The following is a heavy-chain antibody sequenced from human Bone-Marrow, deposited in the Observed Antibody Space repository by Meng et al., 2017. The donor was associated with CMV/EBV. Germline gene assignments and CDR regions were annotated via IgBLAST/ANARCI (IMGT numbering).Heavy chain of an antibody. CDR2: ISYDGSNK. V-gene: IGHV3-30-3*01. CDR3: ARIPLIAAAGGGNWFDP. J-gene: IGHJ5*02. Sequence: GGSLRLSCAASGFTFSSYDMHWVRQAPGKGLEWVAVISYDGSNKYYADSVKGRFTISRDNSKNTLYLQMNSLRAEDTAVYYCARIPLIAAAGGGNWFDPCGQGTLVTVSS. D-gene: IGHD6-13*01. CDR1: GFTFSSYD.